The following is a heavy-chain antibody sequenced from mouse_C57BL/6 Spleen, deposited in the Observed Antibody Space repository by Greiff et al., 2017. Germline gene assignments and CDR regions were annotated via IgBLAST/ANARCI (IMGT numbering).Heavy chain of an antibody. J-gene: IGHJ3*01. CDR3: ARHGYYGSIPFAH. V-gene: IGHV1-78*01. CDR1: GYTFTDHT. CDR2: IYPRDGST. D-gene: IGHD1-1*01. Sequence: QVQLQQSDAELVKPGASVKISCKVSGYTFTDHTIHWMKQRPEQGLEWIGYIYPRDGSTKYNGKFKGKATLTADKSSSTAYMQLNSLTSEYSAVYFCARHGYYGSIPFAHWGQGTLVTVSA.